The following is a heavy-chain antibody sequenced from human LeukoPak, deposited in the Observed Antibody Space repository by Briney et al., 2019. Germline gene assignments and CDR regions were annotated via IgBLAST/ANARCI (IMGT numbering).Heavy chain of an antibody. V-gene: IGHV3-21*04. Sequence: GGSLRLSCAASGFTFSSYSMNWVRQAPGKGLEWVSSISSSSSYIYYADSVKGRFTISRDNSKNTLYLQMNSLSAEDTAVYYCAKDHDSSGWPTFDHWGQGTLVTVSS. CDR2: ISSSSSYI. D-gene: IGHD6-19*01. CDR1: GFTFSSYS. J-gene: IGHJ4*02. CDR3: AKDHDSSGWPTFDH.